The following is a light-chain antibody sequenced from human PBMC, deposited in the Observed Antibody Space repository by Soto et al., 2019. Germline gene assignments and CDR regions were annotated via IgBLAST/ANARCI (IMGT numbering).Light chain of an antibody. J-gene: IGLJ1*01. V-gene: IGLV2-14*01. CDR3: SSYTSSGTLYV. CDR2: EVT. CDR1: SSDSGGSKY. Sequence: QSSLTQPASLSGSPGQSIAISCTGTSSDSGGSKYVSWYQQHPGKAPKLMIYEVTYRPSGVSARFSGSKSGNTASLTVSGLQAEDEADYYCSSYTSSGTLYVFGTGTKLNVL.